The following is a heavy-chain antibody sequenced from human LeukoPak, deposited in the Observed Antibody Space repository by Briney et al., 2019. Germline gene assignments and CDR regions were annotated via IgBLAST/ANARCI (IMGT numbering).Heavy chain of an antibody. V-gene: IGHV3-21*01. CDR2: ISCSSSYI. J-gene: IGHJ6*02. CDR1: GFTFSSYS. Sequence: GGSLRLSCAASGFTFSSYSMNWVRLAPGKGLEWVSSISCSSSYIYYADSVKGRFTISRDNAKNSLYLQMNSLRAEDTAVYYCVRDTCSGGSCYYYYGMDVWGQGTTVTVSS. D-gene: IGHD2-15*01. CDR3: VRDTCSGGSCYYYYGMDV.